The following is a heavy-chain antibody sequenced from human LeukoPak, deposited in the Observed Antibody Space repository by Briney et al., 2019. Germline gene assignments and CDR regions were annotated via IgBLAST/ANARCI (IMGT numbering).Heavy chain of an antibody. D-gene: IGHD2-2*01. V-gene: IGHV4-34*01. Sequence: SETLSLTCAVYGWSFNDYYWNWVRQPPGKGLEWIGEINARGDTNYNPSLKSRVTISVDSSKNQFSLTLTSMIAADTAIYYCARGQVPAARGYNRFDPWGQGTLVTVSS. J-gene: IGHJ5*02. CDR1: GWSFNDYY. CDR2: INARGDT. CDR3: ARGQVPAARGYNRFDP.